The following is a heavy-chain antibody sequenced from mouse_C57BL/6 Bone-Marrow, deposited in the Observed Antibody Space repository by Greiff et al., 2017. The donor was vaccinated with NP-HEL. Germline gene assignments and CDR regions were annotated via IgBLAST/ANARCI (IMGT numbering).Heavy chain of an antibody. CDR2: IDPNSGGT. D-gene: IGHD1-1*01. J-gene: IGHJ4*01. Sequence: QVQLKQPGAELVKPGASVKLSCKASGYTFTSYWMHWVKQRPGRGLEWIGRIDPNSGGTKYNEKFKSKATLTVDKPSSTAYMQLSSLTSEDSAVYYCAREPFITTVVATDYAMDYWGQGTSVTVSS. CDR1: GYTFTSYW. V-gene: IGHV1-72*01. CDR3: AREPFITTVVATDYAMDY.